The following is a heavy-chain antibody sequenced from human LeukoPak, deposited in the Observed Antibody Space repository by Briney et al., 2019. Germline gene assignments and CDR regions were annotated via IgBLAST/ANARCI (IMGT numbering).Heavy chain of an antibody. D-gene: IGHD6-13*01. Sequence: SETLSLTCTVSGGSISSYYWSWIRQPPGKGLEWIGYIYYSGSTNYNPSLKSRVTMSVDTSKNQFSLKLSSVTAADTAVYYCARGRIIAAAVYFDYWGQGTLVTVSS. CDR2: IYYSGST. V-gene: IGHV4-59*12. J-gene: IGHJ4*02. CDR1: GGSISSYY. CDR3: ARGRIIAAAVYFDY.